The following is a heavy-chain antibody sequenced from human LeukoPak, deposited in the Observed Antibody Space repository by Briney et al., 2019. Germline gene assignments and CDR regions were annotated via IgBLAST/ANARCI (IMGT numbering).Heavy chain of an antibody. CDR2: IYYGGST. CDR1: GGSISSHY. V-gene: IGHV4-59*11. J-gene: IGHJ6*03. CDR3: ARDRYNWNDRTYYYYYMDV. Sequence: SETLSLTCTVSGGSISSHYWSWIRQPPGKGLEWIGYIYYGGSTNYNPSLKSRVTISVDASKNQFSLKLSSVTAADTAVYYCARDRYNWNDRTYYYYYMDVWGKGTTVTVSS. D-gene: IGHD1-1*01.